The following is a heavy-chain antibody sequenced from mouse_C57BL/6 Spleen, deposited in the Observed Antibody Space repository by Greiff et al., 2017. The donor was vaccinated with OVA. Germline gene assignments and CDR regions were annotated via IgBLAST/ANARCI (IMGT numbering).Heavy chain of an antibody. CDR1: GYTFTDYE. CDR3: TRSGYSNYGKLDY. CDR2: IDPETGGT. D-gene: IGHD2-5*01. V-gene: IGHV1-15*01. J-gene: IGHJ2*01. Sequence: VQLQQSGAELVRPGASVTLSCKASGYTFTDYEMHWVKQTPVHGLEWIGAIDPETGGTAYNQKFKGKAILTADKSSSTAYMELRSLTFEDSAVYYCTRSGYSNYGKLDYWGQGTTLTVSS.